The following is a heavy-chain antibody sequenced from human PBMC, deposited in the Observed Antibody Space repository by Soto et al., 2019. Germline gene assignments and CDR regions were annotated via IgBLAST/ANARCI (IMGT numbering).Heavy chain of an antibody. CDR3: AKTPYRTVTSWGRVAFDY. D-gene: IGHD4-4*01. J-gene: IGHJ4*02. Sequence: GGSLRLSCAASGFTFSSLAMSWVRQAPGKGLEWVSGISASGGSTHYADSVKGRLTISRDNSKNTLYLQMNSLRAADTAVYFCAKTPYRTVTSWGRVAFDYWGQGILVTVSS. CDR1: GFTFSSLA. CDR2: ISASGGST. V-gene: IGHV3-23*01.